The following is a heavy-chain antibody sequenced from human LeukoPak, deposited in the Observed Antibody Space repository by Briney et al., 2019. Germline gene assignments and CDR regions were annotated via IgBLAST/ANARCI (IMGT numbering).Heavy chain of an antibody. V-gene: IGHV3-64*01. CDR2: ISSNGGST. CDR1: GFTFSSYA. CDR3: ARRHSSGWTDY. J-gene: IGHJ4*02. D-gene: IGHD6-19*01. Sequence: GGSLRLSCAASGFTFSSYAMHWVRQAPGKGLEYASAISSNGGSTYYANSVKGRFTISRDNSKNTLYLQMGSLRAEDMAVYYCARRHSSGWTDYWGQGTLVTVSS.